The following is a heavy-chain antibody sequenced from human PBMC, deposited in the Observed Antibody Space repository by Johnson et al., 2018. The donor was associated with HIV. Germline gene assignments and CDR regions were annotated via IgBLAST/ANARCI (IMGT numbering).Heavy chain of an antibody. CDR2: IKRQIDGGTT. CDR1: GFTFSDVW. Sequence: MQLVESGGGLVKPGESLRLSCVASGFTFSDVWMTWVRQAPGSGLEWVGRIKRQIDGGTTDYATPVKGRFPFPRDDSKNTLYLDMKSLKTEATGVYYCTTGDGGGGSGSYHAFDFWGQGTMVTVSS. V-gene: IGHV3-15*01. CDR3: TTGDGGGGSGSYHAFDF. J-gene: IGHJ3*01. D-gene: IGHD1-26*01.